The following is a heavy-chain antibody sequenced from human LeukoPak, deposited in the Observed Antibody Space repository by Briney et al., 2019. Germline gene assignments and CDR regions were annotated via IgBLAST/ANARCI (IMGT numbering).Heavy chain of an antibody. CDR3: ARRTAVTGTWYFDL. CDR2: IYYSGST. V-gene: IGHV4-39*01. D-gene: IGHD6-19*01. J-gene: IGHJ2*01. Sequence: PSETLSLTCTVSGGSISSSSYYWGWIRQPPGKGLEWIGNIYYSGSTYYNPSLKSRVTISVDTSKNQFSLKLSSMTAADTAVYYCARRTAVTGTWYFDLWGRGTLVTVSS. CDR1: GGSISSSSYY.